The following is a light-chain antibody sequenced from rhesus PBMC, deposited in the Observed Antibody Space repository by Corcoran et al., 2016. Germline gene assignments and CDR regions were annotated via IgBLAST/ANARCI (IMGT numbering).Light chain of an antibody. Sequence: DIQMTQSPSSLSASVGDTVTITCRASPRISSWLAWYQKKTGKAPNLLNYKASPLHSGVPSRFSSSGSGTEFTLPISRLQSEDFATYSCQQYSSCPWTFDQGTKVEIK. CDR3: QQYSSCPWT. CDR2: KAS. V-gene: IGKV1-22*01. CDR1: PRISSW. J-gene: IGKJ1*01.